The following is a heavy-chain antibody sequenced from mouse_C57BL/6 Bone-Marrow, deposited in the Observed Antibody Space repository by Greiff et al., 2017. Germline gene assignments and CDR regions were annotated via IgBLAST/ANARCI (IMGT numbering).Heavy chain of an antibody. J-gene: IGHJ2*01. CDR2: LHPNSGST. V-gene: IGHV1-64*01. Sequence: QVQLQQPGAELVKPGASVKLSCKASGYTFTSYWMHWVKQRPGQGLEWIGMLHPNSGSTNYNEKLKSKATLTVDNSSSTAYMQLSSLTCEDAAVDYWARRRWLLLYYFDDWGQGTTLTVSS. D-gene: IGHD2-3*01. CDR1: GYTFTSYW. CDR3: ARRRWLLLYYFDD.